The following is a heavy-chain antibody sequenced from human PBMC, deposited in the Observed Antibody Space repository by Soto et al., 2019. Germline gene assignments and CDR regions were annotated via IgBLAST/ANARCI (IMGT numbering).Heavy chain of an antibody. V-gene: IGHV1-24*01. Sequence: GASVKVSCKVSGYTLTELSMRWVRQAPGKGLEWMGGFDPEDGETIYAQKFQGRVTMTEDTSTDTAYMELSSLRSEDTAVYYCATGRNYYYYMDVWGKGTTVTVSS. J-gene: IGHJ6*03. CDR1: GYTLTELS. CDR3: ATGRNYYYYMDV. CDR2: FDPEDGET.